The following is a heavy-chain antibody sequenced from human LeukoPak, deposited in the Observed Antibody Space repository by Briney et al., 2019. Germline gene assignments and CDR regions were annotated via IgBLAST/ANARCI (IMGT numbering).Heavy chain of an antibody. J-gene: IGHJ6*03. CDR2: MNPNSGNT. D-gene: IGHD3-22*01. V-gene: IGHV1-8*01. CDR3: ARGRLYSSGYSSRYYYMDV. Sequence: ASVKVSCKASGYTFNSYDINWVRQATGQGLEWMGWMNPNSGNTGYAQKFQGRVTMTRNTSISTAYMELSSLRSEDTAVYYCARGRLYSSGYSSRYYYMDVWGKGTTVTVSS. CDR1: GYTFNSYD.